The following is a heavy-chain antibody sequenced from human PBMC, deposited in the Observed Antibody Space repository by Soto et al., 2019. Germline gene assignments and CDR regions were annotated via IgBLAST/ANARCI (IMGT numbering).Heavy chain of an antibody. V-gene: IGHV3-48*02. J-gene: IGHJ6*01. D-gene: IGHD4-17*01. CDR3: ARERGTVTNAIGQDYGLDG. CDR2: ISSRSTTI. Sequence: EVQLVESGGAWIQPGGSLRLSCAASGFTFSSYSMNWFRQAPGKGLQWLSYISSRSTTITYADYVQGRFNISRDNAKNSLYLQMSSMRDEDTAEYYCARERGTVTNAIGQDYGLDGCGQVTTVPVS. CDR1: GFTFSSYS.